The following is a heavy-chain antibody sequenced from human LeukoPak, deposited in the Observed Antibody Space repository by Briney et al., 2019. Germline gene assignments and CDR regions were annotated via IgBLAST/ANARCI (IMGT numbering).Heavy chain of an antibody. CDR2: IKQDGSEK. D-gene: IGHD5-12*01. V-gene: IGHV3-7*01. Sequence: PGGSLRLSCAASGFTFSSYWMSWVRQAPGKGLEWVANIKQDGSEKYYVDSVKGRFTISRDNAKNSLYLQMNSLRAEDTAVYYCARDSDIVATTQLDYWGQGTLVTVSS. CDR3: ARDSDIVATTQLDY. J-gene: IGHJ4*02. CDR1: GFTFSSYW.